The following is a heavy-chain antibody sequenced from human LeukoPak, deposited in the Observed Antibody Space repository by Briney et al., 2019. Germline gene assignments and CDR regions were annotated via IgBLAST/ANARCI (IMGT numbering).Heavy chain of an antibody. V-gene: IGHV3-7*01. D-gene: IGHD3-9*01. CDR2: IKQDGSEK. J-gene: IGHJ6*03. Sequence: GGSLRLSCAASRFTFNTYWMSWVRQAPGKGLEWVAKIKQDGSEKYYVDSVKGRFTISRDNAKNSLYLQMNSLRAEDTAVYYCARDPLTLYNYYMDVWGKGTTVTVSS. CDR3: ARDPLTLYNYYMDV. CDR1: RFTFNTYW.